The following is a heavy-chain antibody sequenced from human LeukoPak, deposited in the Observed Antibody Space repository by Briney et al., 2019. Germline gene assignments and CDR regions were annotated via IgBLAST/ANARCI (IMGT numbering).Heavy chain of an antibody. CDR3: ARYSHDVPPS. D-gene: IGHD5-18*01. V-gene: IGHV6-1*01. Sequence: SQTLSLTCAISGDSVSSTSAAWNWIRQSPSRGLEWLGRTYYRSKWYNDHAVSVKSRIIVNPDTSKNQFSLQLTSVTPEDTAVYFCARYSHDVPPSWGQGSQVTVTS. J-gene: IGHJ5*02. CDR1: GDSVSSTSAA. CDR2: TYYRSKWYN.